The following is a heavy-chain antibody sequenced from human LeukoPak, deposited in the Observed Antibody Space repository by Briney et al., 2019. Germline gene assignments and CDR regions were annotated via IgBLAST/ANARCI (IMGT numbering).Heavy chain of an antibody. CDR1: GFTFSSYG. CDR2: ISYDGRNK. V-gene: IGHV3-30*18. D-gene: IGHD5-18*01. CDR3: AKDRGYSHGFDY. J-gene: IGHJ4*02. Sequence: GGSLRLSCAASGFTFSSYGMHWVRQAPGKGLEWVAAISYDGRNKEYVDSVRGRFTISRDNSKNTLYLQMNSLRAEDTAVYNCAKDRGYSHGFDYWGQGTLVTVSS.